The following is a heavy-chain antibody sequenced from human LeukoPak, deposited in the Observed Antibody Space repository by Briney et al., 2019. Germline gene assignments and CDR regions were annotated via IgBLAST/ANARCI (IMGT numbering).Heavy chain of an antibody. Sequence: GGSLRLSCAASGFTVDSNYLSWVRQAPGKGLEWVSTIYTGGNTYYAASVKGRFTISRDFSKNTVFPHMNSLRAEDTAMYYCARGDDSGYYDYFDYWGQGTLVTVSS. J-gene: IGHJ4*02. D-gene: IGHD3-22*01. CDR2: IYTGGNT. CDR1: GFTVDSNY. V-gene: IGHV3-53*01. CDR3: ARGDDSGYYDYFDY.